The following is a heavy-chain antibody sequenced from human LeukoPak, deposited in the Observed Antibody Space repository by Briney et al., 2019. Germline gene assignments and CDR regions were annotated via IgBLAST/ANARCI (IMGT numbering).Heavy chain of an antibody. D-gene: IGHD2-2*01. CDR1: GFTFSSYA. CDR2: MSYDGSNK. CDR3: ARDHIPAANQFDY. V-gene: IGHV3-30*04. Sequence: GGFLRLSCAASGFTFSSYAMHWVRQAPGKGLEWVAIMSYDGSNKYYADSVKGRFTISRDNSKSTLYLQMNSLRPEDTAVYYCARDHIPAANQFDYWGQGTLVTVSS. J-gene: IGHJ4*02.